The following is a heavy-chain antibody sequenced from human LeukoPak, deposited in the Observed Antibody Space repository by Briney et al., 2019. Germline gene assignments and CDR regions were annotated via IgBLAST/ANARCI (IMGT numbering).Heavy chain of an antibody. CDR1: GAGGSISTYY. CDR3: TRDRYSQGPPYYFDS. Sequence: SETLSLTCSVSGAGGSISTYYWSWIRQPPGKGLQWIGSIYTSGSANYNPSLKSRVTMSVDTSKNQFSLKLGSVTAADTAVYYCTRDRYSQGPPYYFDSWGQGTLVTVSS. V-gene: IGHV4-4*09. J-gene: IGHJ4*02. D-gene: IGHD5-18*01. CDR2: IYTSGSA.